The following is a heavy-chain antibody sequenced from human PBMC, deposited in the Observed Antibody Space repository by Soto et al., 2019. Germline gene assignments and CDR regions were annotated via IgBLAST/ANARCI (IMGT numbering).Heavy chain of an antibody. CDR1: GFTFSSYA. V-gene: IGHV3-23*01. CDR3: AKPNLYCSSTSCYDY. CDR2: ISGSGGRI. D-gene: IGHD2-2*01. Sequence: GGSLRLSCAASGFTFSSYAMSWVRQAPGKGLEWVSVISGSGGRINYADSVKGRFTISRDNSKNTLYLQMNSLRGEDTAVYYCAKPNLYCSSTSCYDYWGQGTLVTVSS. J-gene: IGHJ4*02.